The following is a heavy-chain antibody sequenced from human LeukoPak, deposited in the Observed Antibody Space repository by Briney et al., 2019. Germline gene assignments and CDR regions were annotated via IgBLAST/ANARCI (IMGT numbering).Heavy chain of an antibody. Sequence: GRSLSLSCAASGFTFSSYSMNWVRQAPGKGLEWVSSISSSSSYIYYADSVKGRFTISRDNAKNSLYLQMNSLRAEDTAVYYCARDRRGLGFDYWGQGTLVTVSS. D-gene: IGHD6-19*01. V-gene: IGHV3-21*01. CDR3: ARDRRGLGFDY. J-gene: IGHJ4*02. CDR1: GFTFSSYS. CDR2: ISSSSSYI.